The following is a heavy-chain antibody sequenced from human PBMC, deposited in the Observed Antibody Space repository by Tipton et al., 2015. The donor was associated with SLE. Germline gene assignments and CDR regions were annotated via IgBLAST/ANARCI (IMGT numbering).Heavy chain of an antibody. CDR1: GFIFSDYN. J-gene: IGHJ4*02. D-gene: IGHD3-16*01. Sequence: SLRLSCAASGFIFSDYNMYWVRQAPGKGLEWVATISYDGTDQYYPDSVRGRFTVSRDHSKNMLYLQMNSLRAEDTALYYCARDALGFDSWGQGTRVTVSS. CDR2: ISYDGTDQ. V-gene: IGHV3-30*04. CDR3: ARDALGFDS.